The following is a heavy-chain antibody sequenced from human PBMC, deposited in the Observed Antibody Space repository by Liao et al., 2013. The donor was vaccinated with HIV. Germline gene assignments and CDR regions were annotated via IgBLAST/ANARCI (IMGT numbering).Heavy chain of an antibody. CDR2: IYYSGST. J-gene: IGHJ4*02. CDR3: AGGVAGLDY. CDR1: GGSISTYY. Sequence: QVQLQESGPGLVKPSETLSLTCTVSGGSISTYYWSWIRQPPGKGLEWIGYIYYSGSTNYNPSLKSRVTISVDTSKNQFSLKLSSVTAADTAVYYCAGGVAGLDYWGQGTLVTGLL. V-gene: IGHV4-59*01. D-gene: IGHD6-19*01.